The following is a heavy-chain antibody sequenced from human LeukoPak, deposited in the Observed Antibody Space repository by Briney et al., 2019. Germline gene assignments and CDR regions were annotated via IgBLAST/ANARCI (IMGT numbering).Heavy chain of an antibody. Sequence: GGSLRLSCAASGFTFSSYWMSWARQAPGKGLEWVANIKQDGSEKYYVDSVKGRFTISRDNAKNSLYLQMNSLRAEDTAVYYCARDREEPDTPHYYFDYWGQGTLVTVSS. D-gene: IGHD1-14*01. V-gene: IGHV3-7*01. J-gene: IGHJ4*02. CDR1: GFTFSSYW. CDR3: ARDREEPDTPHYYFDY. CDR2: IKQDGSEK.